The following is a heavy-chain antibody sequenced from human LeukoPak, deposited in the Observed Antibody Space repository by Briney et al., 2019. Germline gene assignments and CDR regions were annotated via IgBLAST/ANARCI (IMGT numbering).Heavy chain of an antibody. Sequence: GGSLRLSCAASGFTFSDHYMDWVRQAPGKGLEWVGRTRNKAHSYTTEYAASVRGRFTISRDGSKNSLYLQMSSLKTEDTAVYYCARGYCTGGTCYSGDHWGQGTLVTVSS. D-gene: IGHD2-15*01. V-gene: IGHV3-72*01. CDR3: ARGYCTGGTCYSGDH. J-gene: IGHJ5*02. CDR2: TRNKAHSYTT. CDR1: GFTFSDHY.